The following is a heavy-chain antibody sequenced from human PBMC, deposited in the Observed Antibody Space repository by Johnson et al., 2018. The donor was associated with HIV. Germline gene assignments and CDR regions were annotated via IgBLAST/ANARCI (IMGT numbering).Heavy chain of an antibody. CDR3: ARDSVGARGAFDI. CDR1: GFTFDDYA. CDR2: LDWNSGNI. V-gene: IGHV3-9*01. D-gene: IGHD3-16*01. J-gene: IGHJ3*02. Sequence: VQLVESGVNLVQPGRSLRLSCAASGFTFDDYAIQWVRQAPGKGLAWVSGLDWNSGNIGNTDSVKGRFTISRDNAKNSLYLQMNSLRPEDTALYYCARDSVGARGAFDIWGQGTMVTVSS.